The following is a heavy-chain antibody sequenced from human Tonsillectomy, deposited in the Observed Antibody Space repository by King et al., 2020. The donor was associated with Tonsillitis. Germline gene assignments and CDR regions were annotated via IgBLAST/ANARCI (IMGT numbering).Heavy chain of an antibody. J-gene: IGHJ4*02. CDR3: VKHSGRHSGGE. CDR1: GFTFSSYA. D-gene: IGHD1-26*01. V-gene: IGHV3-23*04. Sequence: VQLVESGGALVQPGGSLRLSCAASGFTFSSYAMSWVRQAPGKGLEWVSRISDSGGSTFYADSVKGRFTISRDNSKNTLYLQMNSLRAEDTAVYYCVKHSGRHSGGEGGQGTLVTVSS. CDR2: ISDSGGST.